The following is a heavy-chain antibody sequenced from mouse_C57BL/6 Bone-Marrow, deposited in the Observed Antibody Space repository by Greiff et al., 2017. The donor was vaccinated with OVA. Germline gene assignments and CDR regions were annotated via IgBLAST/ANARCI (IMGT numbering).Heavy chain of an antibody. CDR1: GYTFTSYW. CDR3: ARRTGPIYYYGSSYYGHWYFDV. D-gene: IGHD1-1*01. Sequence: QVQLQQPGAELVKPGASVKLSCKASGYTFTSYWMHWVKQRPGQGLEWIGMIHPNSGSTNYNEKFKSKATLTVDKSSSKAYMQLSSLTSEDSAVYYCARRTGPIYYYGSSYYGHWYFDVWGTGTTVTVSS. V-gene: IGHV1-64*01. CDR2: IHPNSGST. J-gene: IGHJ1*03.